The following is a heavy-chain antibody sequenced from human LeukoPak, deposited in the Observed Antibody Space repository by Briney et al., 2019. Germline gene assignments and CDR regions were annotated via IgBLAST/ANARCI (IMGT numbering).Heavy chain of an antibody. D-gene: IGHD3-10*01. CDR3: ASGENYGSGSYFTYFDH. Sequence: SETLSLTCTVSGGSISSYFWSWIRQPPGKGLEWIGYIYYSGSTNYNPSLKSRVTISLDTSKNQFSLKLSSVTAADTAVYYCASGENYGSGSYFTYFDHWGQGTLVTASS. J-gene: IGHJ4*02. V-gene: IGHV4-59*01. CDR2: IYYSGST. CDR1: GGSISSYF.